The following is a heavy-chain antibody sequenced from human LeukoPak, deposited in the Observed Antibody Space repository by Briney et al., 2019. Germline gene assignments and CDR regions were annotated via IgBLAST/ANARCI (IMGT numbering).Heavy chain of an antibody. CDR2: IYYSGST. CDR1: GGSISSYY. Sequence: SETLSLTCTVSGGSISSYYWSWIRQPPGKGLEWIGYIYYSGSTNYNPSLKSRVTISVDTSKNQFSLKLSSVTAADTAVYYCARGVDYSNPFEYWGQGTLVTVSS. J-gene: IGHJ4*02. D-gene: IGHD4-11*01. CDR3: ARGVDYSNPFEY. V-gene: IGHV4-59*01.